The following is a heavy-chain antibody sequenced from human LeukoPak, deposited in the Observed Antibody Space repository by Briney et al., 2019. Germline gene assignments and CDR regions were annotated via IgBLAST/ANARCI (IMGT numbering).Heavy chain of an antibody. CDR2: IRYDGSNK. CDR3: AKGYYYDGSGDCFDN. V-gene: IGHV3-33*06. D-gene: IGHD3-22*01. Sequence: PGRSLRLSCAASGFTFSSYCMHWVRQAPGKGLEWVAGIRYDGSNKYYADSVKGRFTISRDNSKNTLYLQMSSLRAEDTAVYYCAKGYYYDGSGDCFDNWGQGNLVTVSS. CDR1: GFTFSSYC. J-gene: IGHJ4*02.